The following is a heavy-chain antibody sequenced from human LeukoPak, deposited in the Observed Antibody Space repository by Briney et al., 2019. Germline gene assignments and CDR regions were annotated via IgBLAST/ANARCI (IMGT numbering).Heavy chain of an antibody. Sequence: GGSLRLSCAASGFTFSSYSMNWVRQAPGKGLEWVSSISSSSSYIYYADSVKGRFTISRDNSKNSLYLQMNSLSAEDTAVYYCATGYSGYHSNYYYMDVWGKGTTVTVSS. V-gene: IGHV3-21*01. CDR2: ISSSSSYI. J-gene: IGHJ6*03. CDR1: GFTFSSYS. D-gene: IGHD5-12*01. CDR3: ATGYSGYHSNYYYMDV.